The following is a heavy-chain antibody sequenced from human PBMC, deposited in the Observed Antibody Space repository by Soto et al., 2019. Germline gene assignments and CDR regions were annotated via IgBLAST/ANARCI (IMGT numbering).Heavy chain of an antibody. CDR2: ISSSSSYI. CDR3: VRARSGEYFDL. D-gene: IGHD1-1*01. V-gene: IGHV3-21*01. J-gene: IGHJ2*01. CDR1: GFTFSSYS. Sequence: LRLSCAASGFTFSSYSMNWVRQAPGKGLEWVSSISSSSSYIYYADSVKGRFTISRDNAKNSLYLQMNSLRAEDTAVYYCVRARSGEYFDLWGRGTLVTVSS.